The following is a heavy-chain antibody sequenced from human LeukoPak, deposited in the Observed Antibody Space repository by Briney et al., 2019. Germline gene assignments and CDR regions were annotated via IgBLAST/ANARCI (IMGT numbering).Heavy chain of an antibody. CDR1: GFTFTNYA. CDR3: ARGVEPLAANTLAY. CDR2: ISASGGST. J-gene: IGHJ4*02. Sequence: GGSLRLSCAASGFTFTNYAMSWVRQAPGKGLEWVSTISASGGSTYYADSVKGRFTISRDNSKNTLFLQMNSLRAEDTAVYYCARGVEPLAANTLAYWGQGTLVTVSS. D-gene: IGHD1-14*01. V-gene: IGHV3-23*01.